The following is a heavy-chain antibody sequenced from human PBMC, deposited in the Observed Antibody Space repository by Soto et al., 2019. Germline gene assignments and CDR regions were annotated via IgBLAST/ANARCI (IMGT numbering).Heavy chain of an antibody. CDR1: GYSISSGYY. J-gene: IGHJ4*02. D-gene: IGHD6-13*01. Sequence: PSETLSLTCAASGYSISSGYYWGWIRQPPGKGLEWIGSIYHSGSTYYNPSLKSRVTISVDTSKNQFSLKLSSVTAADTAVYYCAREGRSSWLDYWGQGTLVTVSS. CDR2: IYHSGST. CDR3: AREGRSSWLDY. V-gene: IGHV4-38-2*02.